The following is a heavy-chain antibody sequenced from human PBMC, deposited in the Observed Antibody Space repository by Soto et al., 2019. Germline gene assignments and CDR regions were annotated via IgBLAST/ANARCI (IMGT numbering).Heavy chain of an antibody. CDR3: ARDTYYDFWSGSSFDY. D-gene: IGHD3-3*01. J-gene: IGHJ4*02. V-gene: IGHV3-48*01. Sequence: GGSLRLSCVASGFTFSSYSMVWVRQAPGKGLEWVSYISGSSSTIYYADSVKGRFTISRDNAKNSLYLQMNSLRVDDTAVYYCARDTYYDFWSGSSFDYWGQGTLVTVSS. CDR2: ISGSSSTI. CDR1: GFTFSSYS.